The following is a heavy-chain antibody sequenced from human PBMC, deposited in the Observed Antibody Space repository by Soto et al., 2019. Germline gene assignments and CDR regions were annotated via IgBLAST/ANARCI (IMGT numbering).Heavy chain of an antibody. J-gene: IGHJ4*02. CDR1: GGSISSGDYY. Sequence: SETLSLTCTVSGGSISSGDYYWSWIRQPPGKGLEWIGYIYHSGSTYYNPSLKSRVTISVDRSKNQFSLKLSSVTAADTAVYYCARGWFGELPQPAFDYWGQGTLVTVSS. V-gene: IGHV4-30-2*01. CDR3: ARGWFGELPQPAFDY. D-gene: IGHD3-10*01. CDR2: IYHSGST.